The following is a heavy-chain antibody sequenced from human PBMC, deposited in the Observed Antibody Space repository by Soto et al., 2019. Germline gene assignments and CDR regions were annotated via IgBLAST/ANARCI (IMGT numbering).Heavy chain of an antibody. CDR2: IYPGDSTT. CDR3: ARSTGHGCGMSTAYYCDY. V-gene: IGHV5-51*01. J-gene: IGHJ4*02. CDR1: GYSFTSYW. D-gene: IGHD2-15*01. Sequence: GESLKISCKGSGYSFTSYWIAWVRQMPGKGLEWMGIIYPGDSTTRYSPSFQGQVTISADKSVTTAYLQWCSLRDSDSAIYYCARSTGHGCGMSTAYYCDYWGQGALVTVSS.